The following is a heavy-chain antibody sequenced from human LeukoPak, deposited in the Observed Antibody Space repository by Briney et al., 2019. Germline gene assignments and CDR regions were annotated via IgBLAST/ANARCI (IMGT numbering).Heavy chain of an antibody. J-gene: IGHJ3*02. CDR1: GGSISRYY. V-gene: IGHV4-59*01. CDR3: ARDKGSDAFDI. CDR2: IYYIGNT. Sequence: LETLSLTRTVSGGSISRYYWSWIRQPPGKGLEWIGYIYYIGNTNYNPSLKSRVTISVDTSKSQFSLKLSSVTAADTAVYYCARDKGSDAFDIWGQGTMVTVSS.